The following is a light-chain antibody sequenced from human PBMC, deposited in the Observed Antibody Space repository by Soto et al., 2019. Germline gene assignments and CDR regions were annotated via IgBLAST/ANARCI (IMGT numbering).Light chain of an antibody. CDR3: KQRSNWPIT. Sequence: EIVMTQSPATLPVSPGERATLSCRASQSVSSNLAWYQQKPGQAHRLLIYGAYTRATGIQARFSGSGSGTDFTLTIRSLEPEDFAVYYCKQRSNWPITFGQGTRLEIK. CDR1: QSVSSN. CDR2: GAY. J-gene: IGKJ5*01. V-gene: IGKV3-15*01.